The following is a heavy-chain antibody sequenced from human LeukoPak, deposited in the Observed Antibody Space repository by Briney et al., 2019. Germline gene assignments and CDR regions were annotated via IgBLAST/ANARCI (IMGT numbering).Heavy chain of an antibody. CDR3: ARGWLAETTVVTPYNY. D-gene: IGHD4-23*01. V-gene: IGHV1-69*13. CDR2: IIPLFGTA. Sequence: GASVKVSCKASGGTFSSYAINWVRQAPGQGLGWMGGIIPLFGTANYAQKFQGRVTITAVESMRTAYMELSSLRSVDTAVYYCARGWLAETTVVTPYNYWGQGTLVTVSS. J-gene: IGHJ4*02. CDR1: GGTFSSYA.